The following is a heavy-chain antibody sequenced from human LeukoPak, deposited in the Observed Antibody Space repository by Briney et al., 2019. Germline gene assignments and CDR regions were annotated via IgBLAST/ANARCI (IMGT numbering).Heavy chain of an antibody. CDR3: AREEGSGDSSGYYKTFDY. CDR1: GFTFSSYA. CDR2: ISYDGSNK. V-gene: IGHV3-30*04. D-gene: IGHD3-22*01. J-gene: IGHJ4*02. Sequence: GGPLRLSCAASGFTFSSYAMHWVRQAPGKGLEWVAVISYDGSNKYYADSVKGRFTISRDNAKSSLYLQMNSLRAEDTAVYYCAREEGSGDSSGYYKTFDYWGQGTLVTVSS.